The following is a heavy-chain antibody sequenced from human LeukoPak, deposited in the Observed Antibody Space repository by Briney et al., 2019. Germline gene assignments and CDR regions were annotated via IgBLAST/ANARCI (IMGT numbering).Heavy chain of an antibody. J-gene: IGHJ5*01. CDR3: TRQLSWASDAGDS. CDR2: IRYIGTT. CDR1: GGSISGSRRY. V-gene: IGHV4-39*01. D-gene: IGHD6-13*01. Sequence: PSETLSLTCNVSGGSISGSRRYWGWVRQPPGGWLEWIGSIRYIGTTYYNPSLHSRLTISVDNSPNQPSLKLKCVTAADTSMYYCTRQLSWASDAGDSWGQGTLVTVSS.